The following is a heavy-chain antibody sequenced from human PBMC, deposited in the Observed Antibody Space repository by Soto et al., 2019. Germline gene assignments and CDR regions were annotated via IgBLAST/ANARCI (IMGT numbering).Heavy chain of an antibody. J-gene: IGHJ4*02. Sequence: EVQLLESGGGLVQPGGSLRLSCAASGFTFSSYAMSWVRQAPGKGLELVSAISGSGGSTYYADSVKGRFTISRDNSKNTLYLQMNSLRAEDTAVYYCANMGVLRGLPADYWGQGTLVTVSS. CDR2: ISGSGGST. CDR3: ANMGVLRGLPADY. V-gene: IGHV3-23*01. CDR1: GFTFSSYA. D-gene: IGHD3-10*01.